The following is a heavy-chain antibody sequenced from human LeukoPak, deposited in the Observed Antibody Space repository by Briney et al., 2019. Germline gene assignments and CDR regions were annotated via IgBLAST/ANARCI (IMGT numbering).Heavy chain of an antibody. J-gene: IGHJ5*02. CDR1: GGSFSGYY. CDR2: INHSGST. V-gene: IGHV4-34*01. Sequence: SETLSLTCAVYGGSFSGYYWSWIRQPPGKGLEWIGEINHSGSTNYNPSLKSRVTISVDTSKNQFSLKLSSATAADTAVYYCARGGEEDNWFDPWGQGTLVTVSS. CDR3: ARGGEEDNWFDP.